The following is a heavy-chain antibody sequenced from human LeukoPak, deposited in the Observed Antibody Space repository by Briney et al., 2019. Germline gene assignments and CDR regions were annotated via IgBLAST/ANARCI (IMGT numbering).Heavy chain of an antibody. D-gene: IGHD6-19*01. CDR2: IYYSGST. J-gene: IGHJ4*02. Sequence: SETLSLTCTVSGGSISSSSYYWGWIRQPPGKGLEWIGSIYYSGSTYYNPSLKSRVTISVDTSKNQFSLKLSSVTAADTAVYYCARTQAGHSSGPGVLDYWGQGTLVTVSS. CDR3: ARTQAGHSSGPGVLDY. V-gene: IGHV4-39*01. CDR1: GGSISSSSYY.